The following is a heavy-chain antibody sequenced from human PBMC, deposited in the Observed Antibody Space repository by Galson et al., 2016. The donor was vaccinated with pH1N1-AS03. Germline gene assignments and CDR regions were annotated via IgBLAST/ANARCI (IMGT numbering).Heavy chain of an antibody. CDR3: ARAPISPPGYIYYVDF. CDR1: GYTFINYD. V-gene: IGHV1-8*01. CDR2: VNPKSANR. Sequence: SVKVSCKASGYTFINYDINWVRQAPGQGLEWKGWVNPKSANRGYAQQFQGRVTMTWDTSIPTAYMELSSLSSEYTAVYYCARAPISPPGYIYYVDFWGQGTLVTVS. D-gene: IGHD3-9*01. J-gene: IGHJ4*02.